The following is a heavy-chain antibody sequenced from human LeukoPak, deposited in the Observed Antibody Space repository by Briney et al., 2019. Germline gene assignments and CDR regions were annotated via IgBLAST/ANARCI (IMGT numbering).Heavy chain of an antibody. D-gene: IGHD4-17*01. CDR2: ISYDGSNK. V-gene: IGHV3-30*18. J-gene: IGHJ4*02. Sequence: GGSLRLSCAGSGFTFDEHAMHWVRQAPGKGLEWVAVISYDGSNKYYADSVKGRFTISRDNSKNTLYLQMNSLRAEDTAVYYCAKETYGDYGLDYWGQGTLVTVSS. CDR1: GFTFDEHA. CDR3: AKETYGDYGLDY.